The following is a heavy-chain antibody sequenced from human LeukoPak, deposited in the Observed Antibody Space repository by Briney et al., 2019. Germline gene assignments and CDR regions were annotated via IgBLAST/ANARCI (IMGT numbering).Heavy chain of an antibody. CDR1: GGSISSGGYY. CDR2: IYYSGST. V-gene: IGHV4-31*03. J-gene: IGHJ4*02. D-gene: IGHD3-3*01. Sequence: SQTLSLTCTVSGGSISSGGYYWSWIRQHPGKGLEWIGYIYYSGSTYYNPSLKSRVTISVDTSKSQFSLKLSSVTAADTAVYYCASSVGVFWSGYFPDYWGQGTLVTVSS. CDR3: ASSVGVFWSGYFPDY.